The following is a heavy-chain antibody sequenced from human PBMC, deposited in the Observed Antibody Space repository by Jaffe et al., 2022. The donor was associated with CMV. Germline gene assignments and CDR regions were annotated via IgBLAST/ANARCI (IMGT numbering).Heavy chain of an antibody. CDR1: GITFSTYD. V-gene: IGHV3-48*03. D-gene: IGHD3-10*01. CDR3: AQIWFGKL. Sequence: QLVESGGGLVQPGGSLRLSCVASGITFSTYDMDWVRQAPGKGLEWVSHISSSGNTIYYADSVKGRFTISRDNAKNSLYLQMNSLRVEDTAVYYCAQIWFGKLGGQGTLVTVSS. CDR2: ISSSGNTI. J-gene: IGHJ4*02.